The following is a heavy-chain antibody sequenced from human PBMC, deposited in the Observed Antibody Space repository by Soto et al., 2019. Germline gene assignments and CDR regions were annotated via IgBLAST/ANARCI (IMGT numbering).Heavy chain of an antibody. V-gene: IGHV5-51*01. CDR1: GYSFTIYW. Sequence: GESLKISCKSPGYSFTIYWIGWVRQMPGKGLEWVGIIYPGDSDTRYSPSFQGQVTISADKSISTAYLQWSSLKASDTAMYYCARHGPRVYYDNSDYYYYGMDVWGQGTTVTVSS. D-gene: IGHD3-22*01. CDR3: ARHGPRVYYDNSDYYYYGMDV. J-gene: IGHJ6*02. CDR2: IYPGDSDT.